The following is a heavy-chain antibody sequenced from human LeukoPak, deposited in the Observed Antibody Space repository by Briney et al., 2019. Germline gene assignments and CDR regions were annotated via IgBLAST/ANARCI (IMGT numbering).Heavy chain of an antibody. J-gene: IGHJ5*02. CDR3: ARDPAPWNSGADWFDP. CDR1: GGFISSYY. Sequence: SETLSLSCTVSGGFISSYYWSWIRQPAGKGLEWIGRFYTSGSANYNPPLKSRVTMSVDTSKNHFSLKLSSVTAADTAVYYCARDPAPWNSGADWFDPWGQGTLVTVSS. D-gene: IGHD1/OR15-1a*01. V-gene: IGHV4-4*07. CDR2: FYTSGSA.